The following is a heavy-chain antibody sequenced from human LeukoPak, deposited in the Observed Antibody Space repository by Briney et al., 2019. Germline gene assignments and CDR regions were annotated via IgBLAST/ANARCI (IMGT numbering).Heavy chain of an antibody. J-gene: IGHJ3*02. CDR3: ARHENVLGYCSGGSCYDDTFDI. V-gene: IGHV4-59*08. D-gene: IGHD2-15*01. CDR1: SGSISTYY. CDR2: IYYSGST. Sequence: SETLSLTCTVSSGSISTYYWSWIRQPPGKGLEWIGYIYYSGSTNYNPSLKSRVTITVDTSKNQFSLKLSSVTAADTAVYYCARHENVLGYCSGGSCYDDTFDIWGQGTMVTVSS.